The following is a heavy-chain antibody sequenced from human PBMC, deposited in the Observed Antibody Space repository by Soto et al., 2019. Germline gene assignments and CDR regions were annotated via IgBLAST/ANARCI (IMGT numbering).Heavy chain of an antibody. CDR3: ALEGLCIITHVFGN. D-gene: IGHD3-10*02. V-gene: IGHV3-30*03. J-gene: IGHJ4*02. Sequence: QVQLVESGGGVAQPGRSLRLSCAASGFTFSSFAIHWVRQAPGRGLEWVAVISYDVGNKYYADSVKGRFTISRDNSRNTLYLQMNSRSADVRAVYYGALEGLCIITHVFGNWGQGTLVTVSS. CDR1: GFTFSSFA. CDR2: ISYDVGNK.